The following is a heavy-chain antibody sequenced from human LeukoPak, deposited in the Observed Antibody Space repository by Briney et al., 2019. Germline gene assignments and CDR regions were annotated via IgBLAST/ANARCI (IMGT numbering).Heavy chain of an antibody. V-gene: IGHV3-33*06. J-gene: IGHJ4*02. CDR2: IWYHGSNT. Sequence: AGGSLRLSWAAYGFTFSSYGMGWVRQAPGKGLEWVAVIWYHGSNTYYAASVKGPFTISRDNSTNTLYLQMNSLRAEDTAVYYCAKGRELLDSWGQGTLVTVSS. CDR3: AKGRELLDS. CDR1: GFTFSSYG. D-gene: IGHD1-26*01.